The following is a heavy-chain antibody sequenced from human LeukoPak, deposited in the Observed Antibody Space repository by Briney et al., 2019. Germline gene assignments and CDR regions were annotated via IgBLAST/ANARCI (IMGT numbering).Heavy chain of an antibody. V-gene: IGHV3-23*01. CDR2: ISGSGGST. J-gene: IGHJ1*01. CDR3: AKGRSSGWYLYQPPLQH. D-gene: IGHD6-19*01. Sequence: GASLRLSCAASGFTFSSCAMSWVRQAPGKGLEWVSAISGSGGSTYYADSVKGRFTISRDNSKNTLYLQMNSLRAEDTAVYYCAKGRSSGWYLYQPPLQHWGQGTLVTVSS. CDR1: GFTFSSCA.